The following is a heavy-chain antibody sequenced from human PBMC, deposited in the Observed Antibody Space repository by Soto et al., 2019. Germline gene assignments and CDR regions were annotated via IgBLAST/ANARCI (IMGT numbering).Heavy chain of an antibody. J-gene: IGHJ2*01. CDR1: GYTLTSYD. V-gene: IGHV1-8*01. CDR3: ARGLCGYGYCDL. D-gene: IGHD2-21*01. CDR2: MNHNSGNT. Sequence: QVQLVQSGAEVKKPGASVKVSCKASGYTLTSYDIHWVRQATGQGREWMGWMNHNSGNTCCAQKFQGRVTMTRNTSISTAYMELSSLRSEDTDVYYCARGLCGYGYCDLWGRGTLFTVSS.